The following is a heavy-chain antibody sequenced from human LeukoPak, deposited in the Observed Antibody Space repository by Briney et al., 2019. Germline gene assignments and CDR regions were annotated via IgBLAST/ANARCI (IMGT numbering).Heavy chain of an antibody. CDR2: LRGDGEA. CDR1: GFTFSSYA. CDR3: AKASWVSSADAVW. V-gene: IGHV3-23*01. Sequence: GGSLTLSCAASGFTFSSYAMSWVRQAPARGLEWVSSLRGDGEAFYADSVKGRFTLSRDHSRNTVYLHLNNLRVEDTAVYYCAKASWVSSADAVWGGQGTVVTVS. D-gene: IGHD3-16*01. J-gene: IGHJ4*02.